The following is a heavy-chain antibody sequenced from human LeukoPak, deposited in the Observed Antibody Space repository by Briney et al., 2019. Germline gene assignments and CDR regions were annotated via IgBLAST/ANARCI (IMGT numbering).Heavy chain of an antibody. D-gene: IGHD3-22*01. J-gene: IGHJ4*02. CDR3: ARGQWLPVFDF. Sequence: SETLSLTCGVSGGAITNYYWNWIRQAPGKGLEWLGYIYYTGSTTYNPSLKSRVTISVDTSKNHFSLKLNSVTAADTAVYYCARGQWLPVFDFWGQGTLVTVSS. CDR2: IYYTGST. CDR1: GGAITNYY. V-gene: IGHV4-59*01.